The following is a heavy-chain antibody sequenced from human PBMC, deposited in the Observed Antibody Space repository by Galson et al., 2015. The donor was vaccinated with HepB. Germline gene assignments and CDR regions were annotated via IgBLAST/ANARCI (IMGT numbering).Heavy chain of an antibody. Sequence: SLRLSCAASGFTFSSYSMNWVRQAPGKGLEWVSSISSSSSYIYYADSVKGRFTTSRDNAKNSLYLQMNSLRAEDTAVYYCARDLVYYEYYFDYWGQGTLVTVSS. CDR1: GFTFSSYS. CDR3: ARDLVYYEYYFDY. V-gene: IGHV3-21*01. CDR2: ISSSSSYI. D-gene: IGHD3-22*01. J-gene: IGHJ4*02.